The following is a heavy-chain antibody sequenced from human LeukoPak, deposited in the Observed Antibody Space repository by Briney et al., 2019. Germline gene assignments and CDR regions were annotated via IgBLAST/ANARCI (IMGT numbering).Heavy chain of an antibody. CDR2: VYYSGST. Sequence: SETLSLTCTVSGDSISSSIYYWGWIRQPPGKGLEWIGSVYYSGSTYYNPSLKSRVTISVDTSKNQFSLKLSSVTAADTAVYYCARHRKYSSGRHVWFDPWGQGTLVTVSS. V-gene: IGHV4-39*01. J-gene: IGHJ5*02. CDR3: ARHRKYSSGRHVWFDP. D-gene: IGHD6-19*01. CDR1: GDSISSSIYY.